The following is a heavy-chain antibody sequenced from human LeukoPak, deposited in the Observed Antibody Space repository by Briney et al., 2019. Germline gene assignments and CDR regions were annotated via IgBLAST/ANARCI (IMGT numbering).Heavy chain of an antibody. J-gene: IGHJ5*02. CDR3: SRDPFIAVAGTRYWFDP. V-gene: IGHV3-21*01. D-gene: IGHD6-19*01. CDR2: ISSSSSYI. CDR1: GFTFSSYS. Sequence: GGSLTLSCAASGFTFSSYSMNWVRQAPGKGLEWVSSISSSSSYIYYADSVKGRFTISRDNAKNSVYVQINSLRAEGPTLYYFSRDPFIAVAGTRYWFDPWGQGTLVTVSS.